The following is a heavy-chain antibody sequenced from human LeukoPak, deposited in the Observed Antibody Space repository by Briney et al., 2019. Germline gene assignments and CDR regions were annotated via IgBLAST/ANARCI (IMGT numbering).Heavy chain of an antibody. CDR3: AKDLVKNRRYIVVVPAAPYGMDV. V-gene: IGHV3-23*01. D-gene: IGHD2-2*01. CDR1: GFTFSSYA. J-gene: IGHJ6*02. CDR2: ISGSGGST. Sequence: GGSLRLSCAASGFTFSSYAMSWVRQAPGKGLEWVSAISGSGGSTYYADSVKGRFTISRDNSKNTLYLQMNSLRAEDTAVYYCAKDLVKNRRYIVVVPAAPYGMDVWGQGTTVIVSS.